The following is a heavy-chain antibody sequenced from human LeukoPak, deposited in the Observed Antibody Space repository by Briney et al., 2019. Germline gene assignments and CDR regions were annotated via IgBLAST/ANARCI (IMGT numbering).Heavy chain of an antibody. V-gene: IGHV3-23*01. Sequence: PGGSLRLSCAASGFIFSNYAMTWVRQAPGKGLEWVSTISGSDDSTFYADSVRGRFTISRDNSNNTLYLQMNSLRAEDTAVYYCAKSRSGGGSCYNYWGQGTLVTVSS. CDR2: ISGSDDST. J-gene: IGHJ4*02. CDR1: GFIFSNYA. D-gene: IGHD2-15*01. CDR3: AKSRSGGGSCYNY.